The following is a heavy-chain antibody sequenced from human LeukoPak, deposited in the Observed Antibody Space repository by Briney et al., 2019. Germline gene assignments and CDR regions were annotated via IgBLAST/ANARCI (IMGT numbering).Heavy chain of an antibody. J-gene: IGHJ4*02. V-gene: IGHV1-2*04. Sequence: ASVNVSCTASGYTFTTYYIHWLRHAPGQGLKWIGWINPNSGGTDYAQKFQGWVTMTRDTSITTAYMELSRLRSDDTAVYYCARGDYYDSSGNYSPLFYFDYWGQGTLVTVS. CDR2: INPNSGGT. D-gene: IGHD3-22*01. CDR3: ARGDYYDSSGNYSPLFYFDY. CDR1: GYTFTTYY.